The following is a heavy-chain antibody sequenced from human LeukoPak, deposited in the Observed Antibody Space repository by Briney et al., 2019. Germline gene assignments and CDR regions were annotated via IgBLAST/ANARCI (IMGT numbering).Heavy chain of an antibody. CDR3: ARSQSSSLIDY. D-gene: IGHD6-13*01. J-gene: IGHJ4*02. V-gene: IGHV3-33*01. CDR2: IWYDGSNK. CDR1: GFTFSSYG. Sequence: GGSLRLSCAASGFTFSSYGFHWVRQAPGNGLEWVAVIWYDGSNKYYADSVKGRFTISRDNSKNTLYLQMNSLTVEDTAVYYCARSQSSSLIDYWGQGTLVTVSS.